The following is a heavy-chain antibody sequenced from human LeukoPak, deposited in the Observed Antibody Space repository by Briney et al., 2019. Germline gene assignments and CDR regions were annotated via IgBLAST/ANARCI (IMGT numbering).Heavy chain of an antibody. CDR2: IWYDGSNK. V-gene: IGHV3-33*06. J-gene: IGHJ6*03. CDR1: GFTLSGYG. Sequence: PGRSLRLSCAASGFTLSGYGMHWVRQAPGKGGEGVAVIWYDGSNKYYADSVKGRFNISRDNAKNTVYLQMNSLRAEDTGVYYCAKNRRITIFGVAPQPMDVWGKGTTVTVSS. CDR3: AKNRRITIFGVAPQPMDV. D-gene: IGHD3-3*01.